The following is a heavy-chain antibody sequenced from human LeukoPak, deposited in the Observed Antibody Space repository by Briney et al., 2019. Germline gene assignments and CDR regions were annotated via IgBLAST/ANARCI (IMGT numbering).Heavy chain of an antibody. CDR3: ARQGYGYYYGMDV. J-gene: IGHJ6*02. Sequence: SETLSLTCTVSGGFISSYYWSWVRQPPGKGLEWIGYIYYSGSTNYNPSLKSRVTISVDTSKNQFSLKLSSVTAADTAVYYCARQGYGYYYGMDVWGQGTTVTVSS. CDR2: IYYSGST. D-gene: IGHD2-15*01. V-gene: IGHV4-59*08. CDR1: GGFISSYY.